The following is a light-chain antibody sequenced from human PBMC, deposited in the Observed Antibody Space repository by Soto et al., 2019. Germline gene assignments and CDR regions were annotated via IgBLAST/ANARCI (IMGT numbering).Light chain of an antibody. V-gene: IGKV1-39*01. CDR1: QSITSS. J-gene: IGKJ2*01. CDR2: AAS. Sequence: DLQMTQSPSSLSASVGDRVTITCRASQSITSSLNWYQQKPGKAPNLLIYAASSLQSGVPSRFSGSGSGTDFTLTISSLQPEDFATYFCQESDSTPYTFGQGTRLEI. CDR3: QESDSTPYT.